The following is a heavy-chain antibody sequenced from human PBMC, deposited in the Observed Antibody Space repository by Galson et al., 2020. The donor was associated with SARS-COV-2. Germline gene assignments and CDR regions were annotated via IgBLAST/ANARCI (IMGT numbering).Heavy chain of an antibody. V-gene: IGHV3-30*04. CDR3: ARGKGSYYYMDV. CDR1: GFTFSSYA. D-gene: IGHD2-15*01. Sequence: GGSLRLSCAASGFTFSSYAMHWVRQAPGKGLEWVAVISYDGSNKYYADSVKGRFTISRDNSKNTLYLQMNSLRAEDTAVYYCARGKGSYYYMDVWGKGTTVTVSS. CDR2: ISYDGSNK. J-gene: IGHJ6*03.